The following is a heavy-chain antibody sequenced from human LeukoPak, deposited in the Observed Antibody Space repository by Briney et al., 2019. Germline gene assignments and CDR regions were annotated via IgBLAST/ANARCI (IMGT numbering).Heavy chain of an antibody. CDR2: IIPIFGTA. Sequence: GASVKVSCKASGGTFSSYAISWVRRAPGQGLEWMGGIIPIFGTANYAQKFQGRVTITTDESTSTAYMELSSLRSEDTAVYYCARASEYSSSSGLLDYWGQGTLVTVSS. D-gene: IGHD6-6*01. V-gene: IGHV1-69*05. J-gene: IGHJ4*02. CDR3: ARASEYSSSSGLLDY. CDR1: GGTFSSYA.